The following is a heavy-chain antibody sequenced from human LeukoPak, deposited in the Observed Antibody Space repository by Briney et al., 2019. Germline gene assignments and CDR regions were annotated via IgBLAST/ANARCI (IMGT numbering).Heavy chain of an antibody. V-gene: IGHV3-48*03. CDR1: GFTFSSYE. D-gene: IGHD2-15*01. J-gene: IGHJ4*02. CDR2: ISSSGSTI. CDR3: AKQMDVVVIVATLDS. Sequence: AGGSLRLSCAASGFTFSSYEMNWVRQAPGKGLEWVSYISSSGSTIYYADSVKGRFTISRDNAKNSLYLQMNSLRAEDTAVFYCAKQMDVVVIVATLDSWGQGTLVTVSS.